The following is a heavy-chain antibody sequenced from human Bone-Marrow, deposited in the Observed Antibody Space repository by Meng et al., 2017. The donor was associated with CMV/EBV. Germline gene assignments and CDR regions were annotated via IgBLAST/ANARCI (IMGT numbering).Heavy chain of an antibody. D-gene: IGHD1-26*01. CDR3: ARGTWELPSSNWFDP. J-gene: IGHJ5*02. CDR2: INHSGST. CDR1: GGSFSTYY. Sequence: SETLSLTCAVYGGSFSTYYWSWIRQPPGKGLEWIGEINHSGSTNYNPSLKSRVSTSVDTSKNQFSLRLSSVTAADTAVYYCARGTWELPSSNWFDPWGQGTLVTVSS. V-gene: IGHV4-34*01.